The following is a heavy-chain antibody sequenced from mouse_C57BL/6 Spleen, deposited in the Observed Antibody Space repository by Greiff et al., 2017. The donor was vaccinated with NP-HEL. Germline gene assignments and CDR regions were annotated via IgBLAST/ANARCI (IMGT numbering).Heavy chain of an antibody. CDR1: GFNFKDDY. V-gene: IGHV14-4*01. Sequence: EVQLQESGAELVRPGASVKLSCTASGFNFKDDYMHWVKQRPEQGLEWIGWIDPENGDTEYASKFQGKATITADTSSNTAYLQLSSLTSEDTAVYYCTSYYSNHYAMDYWGQGTSVTVSS. D-gene: IGHD2-5*01. J-gene: IGHJ4*01. CDR3: TSYYSNHYAMDY. CDR2: IDPENGDT.